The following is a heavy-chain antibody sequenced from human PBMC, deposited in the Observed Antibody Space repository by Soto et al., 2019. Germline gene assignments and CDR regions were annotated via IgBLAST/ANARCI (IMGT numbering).Heavy chain of an antibody. CDR1: GGSISSYYW. Sequence: TLSLTCTVSGGSISSYYWSWIRQPPGKALEWLALIYWDDDKRYSPSLKSRLTITKDTSKNQVVLTMTNMDPVDTATYYCAHRRNVLLWFGENNWFDPWGQGTLVTVSS. J-gene: IGHJ5*02. D-gene: IGHD3-10*01. CDR3: AHRRNVLLWFGENNWFDP. V-gene: IGHV2-5*08. CDR2: IYWDDDK.